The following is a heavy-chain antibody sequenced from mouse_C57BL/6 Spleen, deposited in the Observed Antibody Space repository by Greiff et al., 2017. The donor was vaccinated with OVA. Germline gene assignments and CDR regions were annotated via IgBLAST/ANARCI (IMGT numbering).Heavy chain of an antibody. J-gene: IGHJ4*01. CDR1: GYTFTDYN. V-gene: IGHV1-18*01. D-gene: IGHD1-1*01. CDR2: INPNNGGT. Sequence: EVQLQQSGPELVKPGASVKIPCKASGYTFTDYNMDWVKQSHGKSLEWIGDINPNNGGTIYNQKFKGKATLTVDKSSSTAYMELRSLTSEDTAVYYCARGGLLRYGDAMDYWGQGTSVTVSS. CDR3: ARGGLLRYGDAMDY.